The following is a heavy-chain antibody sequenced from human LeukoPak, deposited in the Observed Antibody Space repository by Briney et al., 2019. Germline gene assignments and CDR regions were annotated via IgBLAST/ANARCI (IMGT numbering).Heavy chain of an antibody. V-gene: IGHV1-46*01. CDR1: GYTFTSYY. CDR2: INPSGGST. J-gene: IGHJ4*02. Sequence: ASVKVSCKASGYTFTSYYMHWVRQAPGQGLEWMGIINPSGGSTSYAQTVQGRVTMTRDTSTSTVYMELSSLRSEDTAVYYCARDDIAVAGYDYWGQGTLVTVSS. CDR3: ARDDIAVAGYDY. D-gene: IGHD6-19*01.